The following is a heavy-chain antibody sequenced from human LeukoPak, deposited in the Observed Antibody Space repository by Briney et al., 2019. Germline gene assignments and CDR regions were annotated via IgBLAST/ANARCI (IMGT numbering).Heavy chain of an antibody. Sequence: PGGSLRLSCAASGFTFSSYAMSWVRQAPGKGLEWVSAISGSGGSTYYADSVKGRFTISRDNSKNTLYLQMNSLRAEDTAVYYCAKSAGYCSGGSCYSQSHHWGQGTLVTVSS. CDR2: ISGSGGST. V-gene: IGHV3-23*01. CDR1: GFTFSSYA. CDR3: AKSAGYCSGGSCYSQSHH. J-gene: IGHJ1*01. D-gene: IGHD2-15*01.